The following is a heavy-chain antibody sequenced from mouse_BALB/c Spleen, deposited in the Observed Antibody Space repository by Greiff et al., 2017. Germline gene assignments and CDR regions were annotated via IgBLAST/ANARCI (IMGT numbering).Heavy chain of an antibody. CDR1: GYTFTSYW. D-gene: IGHD2-2*01. CDR2: INPSTGYT. Sequence: QVHVKQSGAELAKPGASVKMSCKASGYTFTSYWMHWVKQRPGQGLEWIGYINPSTGYTEYNQKFKDKATLTADKSSSTAYMQLSSLTSEDSAVYYCARGGNGYDRVDYWGQGTTLTVSS. J-gene: IGHJ2*01. V-gene: IGHV1-7*01. CDR3: ARGGNGYDRVDY.